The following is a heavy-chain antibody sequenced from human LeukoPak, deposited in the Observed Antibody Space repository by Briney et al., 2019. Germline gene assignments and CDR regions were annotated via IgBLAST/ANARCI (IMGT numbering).Heavy chain of an antibody. CDR2: RIPILGIA. CDR1: AGMVTSYT. Sequence: SSGKFSCNASAGMVTSYTISWVRQARGQGGDWMGRRIPILGIANYAQKSQGRVTTTAEKSTSTAYMELSSLRSEDTAVYYCASRGGSSGYYSDYWGQGTLVTVSS. D-gene: IGHD3-22*01. V-gene: IGHV1-69*02. CDR3: ASRGGSSGYYSDY. J-gene: IGHJ4*02.